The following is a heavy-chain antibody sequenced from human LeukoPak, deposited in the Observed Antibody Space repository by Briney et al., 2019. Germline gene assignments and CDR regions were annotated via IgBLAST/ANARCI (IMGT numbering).Heavy chain of an antibody. V-gene: IGHV4-61*02. D-gene: IGHD3-10*01. Sequence: SSETLSLTCTVSGGSISSGNYYWSWIQQPAGKGLEWIGRIYTSGTTDYNPSLKSRVTISVDTSKNQFSLKLNSVTAADTAVYYCARGRRNSISLIRGARAYSWFDPWGQGTLVTVSS. J-gene: IGHJ5*02. CDR1: GGSISSGNYY. CDR3: ARGRRNSISLIRGARAYSWFDP. CDR2: IYTSGTT.